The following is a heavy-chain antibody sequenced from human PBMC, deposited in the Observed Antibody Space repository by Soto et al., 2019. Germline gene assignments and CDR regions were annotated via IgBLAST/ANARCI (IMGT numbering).Heavy chain of an antibody. J-gene: IGHJ6*02. CDR3: ARVAVTGTTNYYGMDV. D-gene: IGHD1-7*01. Sequence: SESLSLTCAVYGGSFSVYSWSWIRQPPGKGLEWIGDINHSGMTHYNPSLESRVTISVDTPKNQFSLKLSSVTAADTAVYYCARVAVTGTTNYYGMDVWGQGTTVTVSS. CDR1: GGSFSVYS. V-gene: IGHV4-34*01. CDR2: INHSGMT.